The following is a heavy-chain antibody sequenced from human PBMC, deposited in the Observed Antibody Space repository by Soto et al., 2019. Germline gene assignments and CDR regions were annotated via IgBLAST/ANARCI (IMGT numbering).Heavy chain of an antibody. Sequence: HPGGSLRLSCAASVFPFSSYAMSWVRQAPGKGLEWVSAISGSGGSTYYADSVKGRFTISRDNSKNTLYLQMNSLGAEDTAVYYCAKIGDFWSGYGYFAYWGQGTLVTVSS. CDR2: ISGSGGST. CDR3: AKIGDFWSGYGYFAY. CDR1: VFPFSSYA. V-gene: IGHV3-23*01. D-gene: IGHD3-3*01. J-gene: IGHJ4*02.